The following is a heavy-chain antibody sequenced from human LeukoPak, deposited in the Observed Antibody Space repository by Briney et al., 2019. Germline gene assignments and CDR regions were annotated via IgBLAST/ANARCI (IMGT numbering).Heavy chain of an antibody. CDR3: ATQGRLLWFGELLYEPSYFDY. D-gene: IGHD3-10*01. CDR2: IYPGDSDT. CDR1: GYSFTSYW. J-gene: IGHJ4*02. Sequence: GESLKISCKGSGYSFTSYWIGWVRQMPGKGLEWMGIIYPGDSDTRYSPSFQGQVTISADKSISTAYLQWSSLKASDTAMYYCATQGRLLWFGELLYEPSYFDYWGQGALVTVSS. V-gene: IGHV5-51*01.